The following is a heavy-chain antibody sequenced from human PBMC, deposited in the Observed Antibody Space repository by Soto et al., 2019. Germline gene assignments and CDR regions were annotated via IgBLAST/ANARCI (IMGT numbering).Heavy chain of an antibody. CDR3: ATDQGQPWHGGYYSYGMDV. CDR1: GYTLTELS. D-gene: IGHD6-13*01. V-gene: IGHV1-24*01. Sequence: QVQLVQSGAEVKKPGASVKVSCKVSGYTLTELSMHWVRQAPGKGLEWMGGFDPEDGETIYAQKFQGRVSMTEDTSTDTAYMELSSLRSEDTAVYYCATDQGQPWHGGYYSYGMDVWGQGTTVTVSS. J-gene: IGHJ6*02. CDR2: FDPEDGET.